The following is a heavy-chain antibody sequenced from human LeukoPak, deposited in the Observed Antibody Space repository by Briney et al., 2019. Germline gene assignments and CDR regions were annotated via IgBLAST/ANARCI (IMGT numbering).Heavy chain of an antibody. D-gene: IGHD2-15*01. CDR1: GFTFSDYY. V-gene: IGHV3-11*01. CDR3: ARGVGYCSGGSCHNNWFDP. CDR2: ISSSGSTI. Sequence: GGSLRLSCAASGFTFSDYYMSWIRQAPGKGLEWVSYISSSGSTIYYADSVKGRFPISRDNAKNSLYLQMNSLRAEDTAVYYCARGVGYCSGGSCHNNWFDPWGQGTLVTVSS. J-gene: IGHJ5*02.